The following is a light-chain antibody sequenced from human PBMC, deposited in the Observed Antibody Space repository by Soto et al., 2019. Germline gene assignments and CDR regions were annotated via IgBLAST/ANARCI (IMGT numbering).Light chain of an antibody. CDR1: ETVNSNY. V-gene: IGKV3-20*01. J-gene: IGKJ5*01. CDR3: QVYDCSSIT. CDR2: DAS. Sequence: DIVLTMSPGTLSLSPGERATRSCRASETVNSNYLAWYQQKPGQPPRLLIYDASSRATGVPDRFSGSGSGTDFTLTISRLEPEDFAVYSCQVYDCSSITFAQGTRLEVK.